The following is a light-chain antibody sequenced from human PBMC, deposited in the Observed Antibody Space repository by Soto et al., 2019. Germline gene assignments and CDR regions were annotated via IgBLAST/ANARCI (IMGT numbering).Light chain of an antibody. V-gene: IGKV3-20*01. CDR2: GAS. CDR3: QQYNNYST. Sequence: IMLPQYPATLSLSPGERATLSWRASQSVSSSYLAWYQQKPGQAPRLLIYGASSRATGIPDRFSGSGSGTDFTLTISSLQPDDFATYYCQQYNNYSTFGQGTKVDIK. J-gene: IGKJ1*01. CDR1: QSVSSSY.